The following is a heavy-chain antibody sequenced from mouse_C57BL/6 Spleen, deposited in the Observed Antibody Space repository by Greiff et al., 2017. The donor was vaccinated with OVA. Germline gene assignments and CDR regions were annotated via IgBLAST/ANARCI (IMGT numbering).Heavy chain of an antibody. D-gene: IGHD2-2*01. CDR3: ARDGYGYFDY. V-gene: IGHV3-6*01. Sequence: ESGPGLVKPSQSLSLTCSVTGYSITSGYYWNWIRQFPGNKLEWMGYISYDGSNNYNPSLKNRISITRDTSKNQCFLKLNSVTTEDTATYYCARDGYGYFDYWGQGTTLTVSS. J-gene: IGHJ2*01. CDR2: ISYDGSN. CDR1: GYSITSGYY.